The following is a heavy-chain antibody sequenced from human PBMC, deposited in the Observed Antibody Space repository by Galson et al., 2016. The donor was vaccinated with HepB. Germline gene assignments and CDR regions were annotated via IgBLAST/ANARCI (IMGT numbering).Heavy chain of an antibody. CDR3: AREGNYYTLDY. CDR1: AYTFTNYA. Sequence: SVKVSCKASAYTFTNYAIHWVRQAPGQGLEWMGWIIPGHGDTKYSQTFQGRVTIARDTSANTAYMELSSLRSEDTAVYYCAREGNYYTLDYWGQGTLVTVSS. V-gene: IGHV1-3*01. J-gene: IGHJ4*02. D-gene: IGHD1-26*01. CDR2: IIPGHGDT.